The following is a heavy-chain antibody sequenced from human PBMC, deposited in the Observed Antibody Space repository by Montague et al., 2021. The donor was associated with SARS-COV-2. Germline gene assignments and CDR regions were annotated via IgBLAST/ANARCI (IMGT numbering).Heavy chain of an antibody. D-gene: IGHD3-10*01. Sequence: SETLSLTCTVSRDSISRHNYFWAWIRQPPGILLEWIGSVDYSGLTFYNPSLESRVTISVDTSKKQFSLKLSSVTAADTAVYYCARGARQGYGFRLGSFDSWGQGTLVTVSS. CDR3: ARGARQGYGFRLGSFDS. CDR1: RDSISRHNYF. J-gene: IGHJ4*02. CDR2: VDYSGLT. V-gene: IGHV4-39*07.